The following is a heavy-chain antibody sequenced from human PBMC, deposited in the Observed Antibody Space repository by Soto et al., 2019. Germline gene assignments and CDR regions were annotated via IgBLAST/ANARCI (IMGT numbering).Heavy chain of an antibody. CDR1: GYGFTSYW. V-gene: IGHV5-51*01. D-gene: IGHD3-22*01. Sequence: PGEYLKISCKGSGYGFTSYWIGWVRQMPGKGLEWMGIIYPGDSDTRYSPPFQGEVTISADKSISTAYPQRSSLKASDTATYYCASRGGDSSGYPPRRRAFDIWGKGTRATVS. CDR3: ASRGGDSSGYPPRRRAFDI. CDR2: IYPGDSDT. J-gene: IGHJ3*02.